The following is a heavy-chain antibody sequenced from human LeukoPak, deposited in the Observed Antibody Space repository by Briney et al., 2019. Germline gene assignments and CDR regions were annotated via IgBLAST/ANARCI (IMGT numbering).Heavy chain of an antibody. V-gene: IGHV4-59*01. J-gene: IGHJ6*02. Sequence: SETLSLTCTVSGGSISSYYWSWIRQPPGKGLEWIGYIYYSGSTNYNPSLKSRVTISVDTSKNQFSLKLSSVTAADTAVYYCARVPAYYDFWSGYVYYGMDVWGQGTTVTVSS. CDR1: GGSISSYY. CDR3: ARVPAYYDFWSGYVYYGMDV. CDR2: IYYSGST. D-gene: IGHD3-3*01.